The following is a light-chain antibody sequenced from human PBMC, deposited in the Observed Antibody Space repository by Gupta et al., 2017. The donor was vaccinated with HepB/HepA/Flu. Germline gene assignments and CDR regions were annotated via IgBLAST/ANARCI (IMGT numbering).Light chain of an antibody. CDR2: SVS. CDR1: QPVNTN. V-gene: IGKV3-15*01. Sequence: EVVMTQSPGTLSGSPGERATLSCRASQPVNTNLAWYQQKPGQAPRLLINSVSNRANGFPDRFSGSGFETEFTLTISSRQSEDFAIYYCQHENNCPGTFGQGTKVEI. J-gene: IGKJ1*01. CDR3: QHENNCPGT.